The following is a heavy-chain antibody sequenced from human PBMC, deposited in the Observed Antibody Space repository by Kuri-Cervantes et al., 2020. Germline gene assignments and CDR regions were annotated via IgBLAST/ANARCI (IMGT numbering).Heavy chain of an antibody. Sequence: GGSLRLSCAVSGFTFSSHGMHWVRQAPGKGLEWVAVISHDGNNQYYSDSVKGRFTISRDNSKNTLFLQMNNLRAEDTGLYYCAKDIGLGYCSSTSCRVFDYWGHGTLVTVSS. V-gene: IGHV3-30*18. D-gene: IGHD2-2*01. CDR2: ISHDGNNQ. CDR1: GFTFSSHG. J-gene: IGHJ4*01. CDR3: AKDIGLGYCSSTSCRVFDY.